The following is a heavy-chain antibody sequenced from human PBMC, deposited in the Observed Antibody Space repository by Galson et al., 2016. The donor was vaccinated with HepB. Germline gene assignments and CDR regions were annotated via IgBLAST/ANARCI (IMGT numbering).Heavy chain of an antibody. V-gene: IGHV3-53*01. J-gene: IGHJ5*02. Sequence: SLRLSCAASGFTVSSTFMTWVRQAPGKGLEWVSVIYSGDSTNYADSVTGRFTISRDNSKNTLYPQMNSLRVEDKAVYYCARGKAVTGSDPLDPWGQGTSVTVSS. D-gene: IGHD6-19*01. CDR2: IYSGDST. CDR3: ARGKAVTGSDPLDP. CDR1: GFTVSSTF.